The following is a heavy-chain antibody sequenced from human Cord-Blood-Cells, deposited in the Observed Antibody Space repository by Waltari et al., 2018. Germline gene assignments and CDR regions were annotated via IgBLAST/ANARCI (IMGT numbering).Heavy chain of an antibody. Sequence: QVQLQQWGAGLLKPSETLSLTCAVYGGSFSGYYWSWIRQPPGKGLEWIGEINHSRSTNYNPSLKSRVTISVDTSKNQFSLKLSSVTAADTAVYYCARGGVVTYYDFWSGYYFDYWGQGTLVTVSS. V-gene: IGHV4-34*01. CDR1: GGSFSGYY. CDR3: ARGGVVTYYDFWSGYYFDY. CDR2: INHSRST. J-gene: IGHJ4*02. D-gene: IGHD3-3*01.